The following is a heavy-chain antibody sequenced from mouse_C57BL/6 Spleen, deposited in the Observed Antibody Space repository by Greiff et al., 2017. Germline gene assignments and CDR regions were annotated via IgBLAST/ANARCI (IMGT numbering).Heavy chain of an antibody. CDR2: IHPNSGST. D-gene: IGHD2-1*01. V-gene: IGHV1-64*01. J-gene: IGHJ3*01. CDR1: GYTFTSYW. Sequence: QVQLQQPGAELVKPGASVKLSCKASGYTFTSYWMHWVKQRPGQGLEWIGMIHPNSGSTNYNEKFKSKATLTVDKSSSTAYMQLSSLTYEDSAVYYCARGRDGNEFAYWGQGTLVTVSA. CDR3: ARGRDGNEFAY.